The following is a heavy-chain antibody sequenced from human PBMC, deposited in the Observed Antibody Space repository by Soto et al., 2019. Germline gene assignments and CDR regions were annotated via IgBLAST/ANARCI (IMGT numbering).Heavy chain of an antibody. V-gene: IGHV4-34*01. CDR3: ARARSMVGATWLDF. D-gene: IGHD1-26*01. Sequence: PSETLSLTCAVYGGSFSCYYWSWIRQPPGKGLEWIGEISHSGSTNYNPSLKSRVTMSVDTSKNQFSLKLSSVTAADTAVYYCARARSMVGATWLDFWGQGTLVTVSS. J-gene: IGHJ4*02. CDR1: GGSFSCYY. CDR2: ISHSGST.